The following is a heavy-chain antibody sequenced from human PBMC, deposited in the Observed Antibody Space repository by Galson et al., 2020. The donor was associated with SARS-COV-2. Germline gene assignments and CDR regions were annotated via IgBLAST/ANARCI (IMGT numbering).Heavy chain of an antibody. J-gene: IGHJ6*03. V-gene: IGHV5-10-1*01. CDR2: IDPSDSYT. Sequence: HGASLKNSCKGSGYSFTSYWISWVRQMPGKGLEWMGRIDPSDSYTNYSPSFQGHVTISADKSISTAYLQWSSLKASDTAMYYCARATPHDYDILTGYFSNYYYYMDVWGKGTTVTVSS. CDR3: ARATPHDYDILTGYFSNYYYYMDV. CDR1: GYSFTSYW. D-gene: IGHD3-9*01.